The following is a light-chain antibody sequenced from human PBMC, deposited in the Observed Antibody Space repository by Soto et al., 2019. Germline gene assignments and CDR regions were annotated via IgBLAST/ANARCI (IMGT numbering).Light chain of an antibody. CDR2: STD. V-gene: IGLV1-47*01. CDR1: SSNIGTNY. J-gene: IGLJ2*01. Sequence: QSVLTQSPSASGTPGQRVTVSCSGSSSNIGTNYVYWYQQLPGTAPKVLIYSTDKRPSGVPDRFSCSKSGTSASLAISGLRSEDEADYYCAAWDASLSGPVFGGGTKVTVL. CDR3: AAWDASLSGPV.